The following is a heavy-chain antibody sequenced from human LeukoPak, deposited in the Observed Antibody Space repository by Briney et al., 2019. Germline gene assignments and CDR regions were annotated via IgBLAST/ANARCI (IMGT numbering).Heavy chain of an antibody. CDR3: AKDYRAEAHYYYFDY. V-gene: IGHV3-30*04. D-gene: IGHD2/OR15-2a*01. Sequence: GRSLRLSCAASGFTFSSYAMHWVRQAPGKGLEWVAVISYDGSNKYYADSVKGRFTISRDNSKNTLYLQMNSLRAEDTAVYYCAKDYRAEAHYYYFDYWGQGTLVTVSS. J-gene: IGHJ4*02. CDR2: ISYDGSNK. CDR1: GFTFSSYA.